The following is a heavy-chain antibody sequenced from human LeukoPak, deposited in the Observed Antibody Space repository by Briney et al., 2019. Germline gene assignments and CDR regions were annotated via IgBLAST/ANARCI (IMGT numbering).Heavy chain of an antibody. Sequence: SQTLSLTCAVSGGSISSGGYSWSWIRQPPGKGLEWIGYIYYSGSTYYDPSLKSRVSISVDTSKNQFSLKLTSVTAADTAVYYCARGTRVTTLYWGQGTLVTVSS. CDR2: IYYSGST. CDR3: ARGTRVTTLY. CDR1: GGSISSGGYS. D-gene: IGHD4-17*01. V-gene: IGHV4-30-4*07. J-gene: IGHJ4*02.